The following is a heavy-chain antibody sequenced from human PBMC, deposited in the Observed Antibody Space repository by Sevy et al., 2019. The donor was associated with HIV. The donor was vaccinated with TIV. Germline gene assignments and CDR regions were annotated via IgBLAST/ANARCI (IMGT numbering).Heavy chain of an antibody. J-gene: IGHJ4*02. CDR3: AHSLYGDYIGGYFDY. Sequence: SGPTLVNPTQTLTLTCTFSGFSLSTSGVGVGWIRQPPGKALEWLALIYWDDNKRYSPSLRSRLTITKDTSKNQVVLTMTNMAPVDTATYYCAHSLYGDYIGGYFDYWGQGTLVTVSS. CDR1: GFSLSTSGVG. D-gene: IGHD4-17*01. V-gene: IGHV2-5*02. CDR2: IYWDDNK.